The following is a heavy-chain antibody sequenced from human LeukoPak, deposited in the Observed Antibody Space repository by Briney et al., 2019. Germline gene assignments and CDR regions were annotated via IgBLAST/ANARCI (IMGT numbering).Heavy chain of an antibody. CDR3: AKDRYGLGNLYIDY. Sequence: GGSLRLSCAPSGFTFSSYGMHWVRQAPGKGREWVAFIRYDGSNKYYADSVKGRFTISRDNSKNTLYLQMNRLRAEGTAVYYCAKDRYGLGNLYIDYWGQGTLVTVSS. J-gene: IGHJ4*02. D-gene: IGHD3-10*01. V-gene: IGHV3-30*02. CDR1: GFTFSSYG. CDR2: IRYDGSNK.